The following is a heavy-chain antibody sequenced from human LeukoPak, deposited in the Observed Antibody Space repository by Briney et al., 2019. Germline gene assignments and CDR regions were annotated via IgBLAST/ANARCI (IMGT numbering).Heavy chain of an antibody. CDR1: GFTFDDYA. J-gene: IGHJ4*02. CDR2: ISWDGDNT. CDR3: AKGSIVVVTATLPDY. V-gene: IGHV3-43D*03. D-gene: IGHD2-21*02. Sequence: GGSLRPSCAASGFTFDDYAMHWVRQAPGKGLEWVSLISWDGDNTYYADSVKGRFTISRDNSKNSLYLQMNSLRAEDTALYYCAKGSIVVVTATLPDYWGQGTLVTVSS.